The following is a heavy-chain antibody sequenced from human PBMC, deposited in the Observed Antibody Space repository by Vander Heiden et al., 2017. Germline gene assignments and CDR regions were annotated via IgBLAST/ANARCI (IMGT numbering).Heavy chain of an antibody. CDR1: GFTFSCHR. D-gene: IGHD1-26*01. J-gene: IGHJ6*02. V-gene: IGHV3-30*18. Sequence: VQLVESRGGGVQPGRSLRLSCAAPGFTFSCHRMDWVRQAPGKGLEWLAVISYDGSNKYYADSVKGRFTISRDNSKNTLYLQMNSLRAEDTAVYYCAKDPYSGSYYYYYYGMDVWGQGTTVTVSS. CDR2: ISYDGSNK. CDR3: AKDPYSGSYYYYYYGMDV.